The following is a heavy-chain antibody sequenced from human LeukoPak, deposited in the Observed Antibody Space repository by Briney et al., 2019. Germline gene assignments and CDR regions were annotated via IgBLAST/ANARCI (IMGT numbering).Heavy chain of an antibody. J-gene: IGHJ5*02. CDR1: GYTLTDVS. Sequence: ASVTVSCKISGYTLTDVSMHWVRQAPGKGLEWMGGFDPEGGETIYAQKFQGRVPITEDPSADTAYMELRSLSSEDTAVYYCGIGRKFDWLLCHHWGQGTLVTVSS. CDR3: GIGRKFDWLLCHH. CDR2: FDPEGGET. V-gene: IGHV1-24*01. D-gene: IGHD3-9*01.